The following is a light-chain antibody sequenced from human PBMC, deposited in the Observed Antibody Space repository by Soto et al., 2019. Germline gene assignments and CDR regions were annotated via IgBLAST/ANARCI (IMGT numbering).Light chain of an antibody. CDR3: QQYNNWPPT. J-gene: IGKJ4*02. CDR1: QSVSSN. V-gene: IGKV3-15*01. Sequence: EIVMTQSPATLSVSPGERATLSCRASQSVSSNLVWYQQKPGQAPRLLIYGASTRATGIPARFSGSGSGTEFTLTMISLQSQDIAGYYCQQYNNWPPTFGGGTKVQIK. CDR2: GAS.